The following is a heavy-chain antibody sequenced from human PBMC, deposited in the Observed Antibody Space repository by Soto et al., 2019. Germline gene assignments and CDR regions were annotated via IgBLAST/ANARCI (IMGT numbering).Heavy chain of an antibody. V-gene: IGHV4-59*01. J-gene: IGHJ3*02. CDR2: IYYSGST. CDR3: ARDDTGDGAFDI. CDR1: GGSISSYY. Sequence: PSETLSLTCTVSGGSISSYYWSWIRQPPGKGLEWIGYIYYSGSTNYNPSLKSRVTISVDTSKNQFFLKLSSVTAADTAVYYCARDDTGDGAFDIWGQGTMVTVSS. D-gene: IGHD5-18*01.